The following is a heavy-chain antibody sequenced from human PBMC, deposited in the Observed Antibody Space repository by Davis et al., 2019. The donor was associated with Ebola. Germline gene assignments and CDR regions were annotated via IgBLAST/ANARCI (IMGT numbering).Heavy chain of an antibody. Sequence: PSETLSLTCTVSGCTISSYYWRWIRQPPGKGLEWIGYIYYSGSTNYNPSLKSRVTISVDTSKNQFSLKLSSLTAADTAVYYCARVVYSSGWYDAFDIWGQGTMVTVSS. J-gene: IGHJ3*02. CDR2: IYYSGST. D-gene: IGHD6-19*01. CDR3: ARVVYSSGWYDAFDI. CDR1: GCTISSYY. V-gene: IGHV4-59*12.